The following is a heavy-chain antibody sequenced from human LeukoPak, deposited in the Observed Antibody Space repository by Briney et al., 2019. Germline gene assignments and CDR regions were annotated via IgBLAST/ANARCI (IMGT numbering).Heavy chain of an antibody. Sequence: PGRSLRLSCAASGFTFSSSGMHWVRQAPGKGLEWVAVISYDGSNKYYADSVKGRFTISRDNSKNTLYLQMNSLRAEDTAVYYCAKSLYLNWSGYYLYYYGMDVWGQGTTVTVSS. CDR1: GFTFSSSG. CDR3: AKSLYLNWSGYYLYYYGMDV. CDR2: ISYDGSNK. D-gene: IGHD3-3*01. J-gene: IGHJ6*02. V-gene: IGHV3-30*18.